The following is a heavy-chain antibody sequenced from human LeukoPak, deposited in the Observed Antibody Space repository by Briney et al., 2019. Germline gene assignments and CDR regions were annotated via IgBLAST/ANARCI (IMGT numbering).Heavy chain of an antibody. Sequence: PGGSLRLSCAASGFTFSSHAMSWVRQAPGKGLEWVSRISSGGGTTDYTDSVKGRFTISKDNSKSTLYLQMNSLRAEDTAVYYCAKDRSGSGYFDYWGQGTLVTVSS. CDR1: GFTFSSHA. CDR3: AKDRSGSGYFDY. D-gene: IGHD3-10*01. J-gene: IGHJ4*02. CDR2: ISSGGGTT. V-gene: IGHV3-23*01.